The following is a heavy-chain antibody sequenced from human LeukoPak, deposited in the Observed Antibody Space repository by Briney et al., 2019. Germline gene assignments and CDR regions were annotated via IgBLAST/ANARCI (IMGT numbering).Heavy chain of an antibody. D-gene: IGHD5-24*01. CDR1: GYTFTFNG. CDR2: LSAYNGNR. CDR3: ARGLQETLGWLKAFSAFDI. J-gene: IGHJ3*02. V-gene: IGHV1-18*01. Sequence: ASVNVSCKASGYTFTFNGITWVRQGPGQGLEWMGCLSAYNGNRNFAHVHQGRGTMTTDTATSTAYMELRSLRSDDTAVYYCARGLQETLGWLKAFSAFDIWGQGTMVTVSS.